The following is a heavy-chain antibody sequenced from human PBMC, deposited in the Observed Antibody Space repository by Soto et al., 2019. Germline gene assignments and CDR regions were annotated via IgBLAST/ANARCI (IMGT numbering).Heavy chain of an antibody. CDR2: VSIGGST. CDR1: GFTFSSYA. D-gene: IGHD2-15*01. J-gene: IGHJ4*02. CDR3: AKRSGAGGNFDY. V-gene: IGHV3-23*01. Sequence: RRLSCAASGFTFSSYAMGWVRQGPGKGLEWVAVVSIGGSTHYADSVRGRFTISRDNSKNTLSLQMNSLTAEDTAVYFCAKRSGAGGNFDYWGQGALVTVSS.